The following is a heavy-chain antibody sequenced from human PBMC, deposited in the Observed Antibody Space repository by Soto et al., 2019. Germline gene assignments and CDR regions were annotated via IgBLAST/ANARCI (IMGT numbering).Heavy chain of an antibody. Sequence: GTSVKVSCEASGDSYTSYCISWVRQAPEQGLEWMGIISASDGSTSYAQKFQGRVTMTRDTSTSTVYMELSSLRSEDTTVYYCARDRVSSSTGYYYYGMDVWGQGTTVTVSS. J-gene: IGHJ6*02. CDR2: ISASDGST. CDR3: ARDRVSSSTGYYYYGMDV. CDR1: GDSYTSYC. V-gene: IGHV1-46*01. D-gene: IGHD6-6*01.